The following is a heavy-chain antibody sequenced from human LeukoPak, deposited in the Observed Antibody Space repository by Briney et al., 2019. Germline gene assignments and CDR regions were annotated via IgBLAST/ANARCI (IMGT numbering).Heavy chain of an antibody. CDR3: AKSLPKERSSSWSRGAFDI. J-gene: IGHJ3*02. CDR2: ISSSGSTI. D-gene: IGHD6-13*01. Sequence: GGSLRLSCAASGFTFSSYEMNWVRQAPGKGLEWVSYISSSGSTIYYADSVKGRFTISRDNAKNSLYLQMNNLRAEDTAVYYCAKSLPKERSSSWSRGAFDIWGQGTMVTVSS. CDR1: GFTFSSYE. V-gene: IGHV3-48*03.